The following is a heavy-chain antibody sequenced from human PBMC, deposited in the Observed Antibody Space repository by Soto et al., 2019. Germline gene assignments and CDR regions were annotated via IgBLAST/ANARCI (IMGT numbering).Heavy chain of an antibody. CDR3: ARESLIEVARDACDI. D-gene: IGHD2-15*01. V-gene: IGHV4-30-4*01. Sequence: QVQLQESGPGLVKPSQTLSLTCTVSGGSVRSGDYYWSWIRQSPGKGLEWIGNIYYSGRTYYNPSLNSRINISVDTSKNQFSLKLRSVTAADTAVYYWARESLIEVARDACDIWGQGTSVTVSS. J-gene: IGHJ3*02. CDR2: IYYSGRT. CDR1: GGSVRSGDYY.